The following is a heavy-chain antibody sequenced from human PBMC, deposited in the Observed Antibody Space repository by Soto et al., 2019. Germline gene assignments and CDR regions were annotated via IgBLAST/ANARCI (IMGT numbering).Heavy chain of an antibody. CDR1: GGSISSSSYY. CDR2: IYYSGST. J-gene: IGHJ3*02. D-gene: IGHD3-10*01. V-gene: IGHV4-39*01. CDR3: ARYGSTAFDI. Sequence: PSETLSLTCTVSGGSISSSSYYWGWIRQPPGKGLEWIGSIYYSGSTYYNPSLKSRVTISVDTSKNQFSLKLSSVTAADTAVYYCARYGSTAFDIWGQGTLVTV.